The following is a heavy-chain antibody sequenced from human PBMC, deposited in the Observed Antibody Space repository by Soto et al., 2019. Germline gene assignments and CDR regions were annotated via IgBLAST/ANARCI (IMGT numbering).Heavy chain of an antibody. CDR3: ARESEDLTSNFDY. J-gene: IGHJ4*02. Sequence: GGSLRLSCEASGFTFGSFQMNWVRQAPGRGLEWISHISGSGDTIYYADSVKGRFTISRDNAKNSLYLEMNSLRAEDTAVYYCARESEDLTSNFDYWGQGTLVTVS. CDR2: ISGSGDTI. CDR1: GFTFGSFQ. V-gene: IGHV3-48*03.